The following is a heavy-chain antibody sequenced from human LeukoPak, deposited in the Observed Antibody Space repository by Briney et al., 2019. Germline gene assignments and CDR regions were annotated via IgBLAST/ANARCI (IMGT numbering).Heavy chain of an antibody. CDR3: ARTSRRPPINEGSSGYYYYMDV. CDR1: GFTFSSYS. J-gene: IGHJ6*03. V-gene: IGHV3-21*01. CDR2: ISSSSSYI. D-gene: IGHD1-1*01. Sequence: PGGSLRLSCAASGFTFSSYSMNWVRQAPGKGLEWVSSISSSSSYIYYADSVKGRFTISRDNAKNSLYLQMNSLRAEDTAVYYCARTSRRPPINEGSSGYYYYMDVWGKGTTVTISS.